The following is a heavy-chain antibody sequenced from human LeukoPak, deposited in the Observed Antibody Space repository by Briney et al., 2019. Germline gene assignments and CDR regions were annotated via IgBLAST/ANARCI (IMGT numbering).Heavy chain of an antibody. CDR1: GGSISNYY. Sequence: PSETLSLTCTVSGGSISNYYWNWIRQPPGKGLEWIGYIYYSGSTNYNPSLKSRVTISVDTSKNQFSLKLSSMTAADTAVYYCARSDCSTTSCVAYYGMDVWGQGTTDTVSS. CDR3: ARSDCSTTSCVAYYGMDV. D-gene: IGHD2-2*01. CDR2: IYYSGST. J-gene: IGHJ6*02. V-gene: IGHV4-59*08.